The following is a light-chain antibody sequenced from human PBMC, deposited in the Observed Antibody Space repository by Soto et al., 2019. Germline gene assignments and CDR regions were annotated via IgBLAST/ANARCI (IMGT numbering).Light chain of an antibody. Sequence: GDIVTITCRASQSISGWLAWYQQKPGKAPKLLIYDVSSLESGAPSRFSGSGSGTEFTLAISSLQPDDFATYYCQQYNSYPWTFGQGTKVDI. CDR1: QSISGW. CDR2: DVS. CDR3: QQYNSYPWT. V-gene: IGKV1-5*01. J-gene: IGKJ1*01.